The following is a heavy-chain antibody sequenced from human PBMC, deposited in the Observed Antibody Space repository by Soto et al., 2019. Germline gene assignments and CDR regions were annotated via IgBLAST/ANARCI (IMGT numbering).Heavy chain of an antibody. J-gene: IGHJ6*02. CDR2: FYPTGKT. V-gene: IGHV4-4*07. Sequence: SETLSLTCTVSGGSISSYYWCWTRQPAGKGLEWIGRFYPTGKTNYNPSLQSRLTMSADTPRNQFSLNLTSVTAADTAVYYCARCGLDYGMDVWGQGTTVTVSS. CDR3: ARCGLDYGMDV. D-gene: IGHD3-16*01. CDR1: GGSISSYY.